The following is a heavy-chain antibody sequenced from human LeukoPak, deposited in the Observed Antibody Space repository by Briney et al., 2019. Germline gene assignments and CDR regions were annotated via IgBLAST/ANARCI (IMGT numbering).Heavy chain of an antibody. V-gene: IGHV3-30*18. Sequence: GSLRLSCVASGFTFSNYWMNWVRQAPGKGLEWVAVISYDGSNKYYADSVKGRFTISRDNSKNTLYPQMNSLRAEDTAVYYCAKAWLREDYGDYVPYYYYGMDVWGQGTTVTVSS. CDR3: AKAWLREDYGDYVPYYYYGMDV. CDR1: GFTFSNYW. CDR2: ISYDGSNK. D-gene: IGHD4-17*01. J-gene: IGHJ6*02.